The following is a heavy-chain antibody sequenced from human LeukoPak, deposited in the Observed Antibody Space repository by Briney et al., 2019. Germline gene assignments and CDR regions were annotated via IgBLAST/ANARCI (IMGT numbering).Heavy chain of an antibody. V-gene: IGHV3-21*01. CDR2: ISSSSSYI. CDR1: GFTFSSYS. J-gene: IGHJ4*02. Sequence: GGSLRLSCAASGFTFSSYSMNWVRQAPGQGLEWVSSISSSSSYIYYADSVKGRFTISRDTAKNSLYLQMNSLRAEDSAVYYCARVEGYDSSGYYGDWGQGTLVTVSS. D-gene: IGHD3-22*01. CDR3: ARVEGYDSSGYYGD.